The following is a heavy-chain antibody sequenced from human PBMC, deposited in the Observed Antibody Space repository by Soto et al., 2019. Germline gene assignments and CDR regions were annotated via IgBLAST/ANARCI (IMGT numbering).Heavy chain of an antibody. CDR2: IIPIFGTA. J-gene: IGHJ3*02. CDR1: GGTFSSYA. D-gene: IGHD4-17*01. CDR3: AKDYGGNPGPTAFDI. Sequence: QVQLVQSGAEVKKPGSSVKVSCKASGGTFSSYAISWVRQAPGQGLEWMGGIIPIFGTANYAQKFQGRVTIXVDXSXITAYMELSSLRSEDTAVYYCAKDYGGNPGPTAFDIWGQGTMVTVSS. V-gene: IGHV1-69*12.